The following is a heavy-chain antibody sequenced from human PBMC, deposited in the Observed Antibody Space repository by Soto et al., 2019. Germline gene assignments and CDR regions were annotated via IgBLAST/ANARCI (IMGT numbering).Heavy chain of an antibody. V-gene: IGHV4-31*03. Sequence: QVQLQEAGPGLVKPSQTLSLTCTVSGGSISSGGYYWTWIRQHPGKGLEWIGYNYNSGITHYNPSLKRRVTISLDTSQNQSSLKLSSVTATDTAVYYCARGSSIAGLYYGMDVWGQGTTVTVSS. D-gene: IGHD6-6*01. CDR1: GGSISSGGYY. J-gene: IGHJ6*02. CDR2: NYNSGIT. CDR3: ARGSSIAGLYYGMDV.